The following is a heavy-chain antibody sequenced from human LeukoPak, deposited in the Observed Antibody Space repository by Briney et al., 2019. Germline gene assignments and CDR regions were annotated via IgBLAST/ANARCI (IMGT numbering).Heavy chain of an antibody. J-gene: IGHJ4*02. V-gene: IGHV3-23*01. CDR3: ARDPDGYRQGHHFDY. CDR1: GFPFNSYA. Sequence: PGGSLRLSCAASGFPFNSYAMSWVRQAPGKGLEWVSGISGSGGSTNYADSVKGRFTISRDNSKNTLYLQMNSLKAEDTAVYYCARDPDGYRQGHHFDYWGQGTLVTVSS. CDR2: ISGSGGST. D-gene: IGHD5-18*01.